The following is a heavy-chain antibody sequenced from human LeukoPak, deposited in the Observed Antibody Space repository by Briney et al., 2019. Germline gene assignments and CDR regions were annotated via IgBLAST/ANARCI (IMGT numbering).Heavy chain of an antibody. D-gene: IGHD3-10*01. J-gene: IGHJ4*02. Sequence: GGSLRLSCAASGFTFDDYAMHWVRQAPGKGLEWVSGISWNSGSIGYADSVKGRFTISRDNAKNPLYLQMNSLRAEDTALYYCAKDIDADYGSGSYQDYWGQGTLVTVSS. CDR1: GFTFDDYA. V-gene: IGHV3-9*01. CDR3: AKDIDADYGSGSYQDY. CDR2: ISWNSGSI.